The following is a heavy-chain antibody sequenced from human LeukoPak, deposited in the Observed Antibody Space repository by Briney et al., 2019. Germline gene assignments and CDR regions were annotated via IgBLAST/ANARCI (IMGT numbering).Heavy chain of an antibody. J-gene: IGHJ4*02. D-gene: IGHD3-10*01. CDR2: ISSNGGST. V-gene: IGHV3-64D*06. CDR3: VSPSYGSGSYELDY. CDR1: GFTFSNYP. Sequence: GGSLSLSCSAYGFTFSNYPMHWVRQAPGKGLEYVSSISSNGGSTYYADSVKGRFTISRDNSKNKLYLQMSSLRAEDTAVYYGVSPSYGSGSYELDYWGQGTLVTVSS.